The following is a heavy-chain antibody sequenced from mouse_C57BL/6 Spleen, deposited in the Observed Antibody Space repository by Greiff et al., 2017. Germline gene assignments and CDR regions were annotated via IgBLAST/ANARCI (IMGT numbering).Heavy chain of an antibody. J-gene: IGHJ3*01. CDR3: ARLDYDYSAWFAY. V-gene: IGHV1-7*01. CDR2: INPSSGYT. D-gene: IGHD2-4*01. CDR1: GYTFTSYW. Sequence: QVQLKQSGAELAKPGASVKLSCKASGYTFTSYWMHWVKQRPGQGLEWIGYINPSSGYTKYNQKFKDKATLTADKSSSTAYMQLSSLTYEDSAVYYCARLDYDYSAWFAYWGQGTLVTVSA.